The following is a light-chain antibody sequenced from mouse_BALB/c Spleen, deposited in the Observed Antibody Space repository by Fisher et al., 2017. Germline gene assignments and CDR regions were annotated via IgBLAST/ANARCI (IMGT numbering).Light chain of an antibody. CDR3: QQWSSYPFT. V-gene: IGKV4-68*01. CDR2: LTS. J-gene: IGKJ4*01. Sequence: IVITQTPALMSASPGEKVTMTCSASSSVSYMYWYQQKPRSSPKPWIYLTSNLASGVPVRFSGSGSGTSYSPTISRMEAEDAATYYCQQWSSYPFTFGSGTKLEIK. CDR1: SSVSY.